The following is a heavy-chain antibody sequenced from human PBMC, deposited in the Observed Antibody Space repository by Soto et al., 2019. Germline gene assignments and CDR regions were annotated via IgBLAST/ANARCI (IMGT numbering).Heavy chain of an antibody. V-gene: IGHV3-33*08. CDR3: ARTEQLGGDAFDI. J-gene: IGHJ3*02. CDR1: GFTFSSYW. CDR2: IRYDGSST. D-gene: IGHD6-13*01. Sequence: PGGSLRLSCAASGFTFSSYWMHWVRQAPGKGLEWVSVIRYDGSSTSYADSVKGRFTISRDNSKNTLYLQMNSLRAEDTAVYYCARTEQLGGDAFDIWGQGTMVTVSS.